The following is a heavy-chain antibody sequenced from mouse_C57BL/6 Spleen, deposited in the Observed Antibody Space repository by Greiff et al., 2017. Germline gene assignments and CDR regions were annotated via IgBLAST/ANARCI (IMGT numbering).Heavy chain of an antibody. CDR3: ARRGYDGYLYYFDY. D-gene: IGHD2-3*01. Sequence: VKLMESGAELVRPGASVKLSCKASGYTFTDYYINWVKQRPGQGLEWIARIYPGSGNTYYNEKFKGKATLTAEKSSSAAYMQLSSLTSEDAAVEFCARRGYDGYLYYFDYGGQGTTLTVSS. J-gene: IGHJ2*01. CDR1: GYTFTDYY. V-gene: IGHV1-76*01. CDR2: IYPGSGNT.